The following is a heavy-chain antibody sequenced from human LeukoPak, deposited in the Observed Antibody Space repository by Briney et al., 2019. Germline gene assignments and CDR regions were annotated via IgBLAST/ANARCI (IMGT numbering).Heavy chain of an antibody. J-gene: IGHJ6*03. CDR1: GYTFTSYG. CDR3: ATGPGVYSSSSQYYYYYMDV. D-gene: IGHD6-6*01. Sequence: ASVKVSCKASGYTFTSYGISWVRQAPGQGLEWMGWISAYNGNTNYAQKLQGRVTVTTDTSTSTAYMELRSLRSDDTAVYYCATGPGVYSSSSQYYYYYMDVWAKGPRSPSP. V-gene: IGHV1-18*01. CDR2: ISAYNGNT.